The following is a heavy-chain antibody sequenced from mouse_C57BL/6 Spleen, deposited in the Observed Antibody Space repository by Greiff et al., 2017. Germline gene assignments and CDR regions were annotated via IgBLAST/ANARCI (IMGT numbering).Heavy chain of an antibody. Sequence: VQLQQPGAELVRPGSSVKLSCKASGYTFTSYWMHWVKQRPIQGLEWIGNIDPSDSEPHYNQKFKDKATLTVDKSSSTAYMQLSSLTSEDSAVYYGARRGGSTMVTTVFDDWGQGTTLTVSS. D-gene: IGHD2-2*01. V-gene: IGHV1-52*01. CDR3: ARRGGSTMVTTVFDD. CDR2: IDPSDSEP. J-gene: IGHJ2*01. CDR1: GYTFTSYW.